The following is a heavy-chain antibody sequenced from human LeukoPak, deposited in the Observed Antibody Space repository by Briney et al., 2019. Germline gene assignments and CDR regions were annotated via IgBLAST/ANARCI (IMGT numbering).Heavy chain of an antibody. D-gene: IGHD5-18*01. CDR1: GFTFSSYA. CDR2: ISYDGSNK. Sequence: GGSLRLSCAASGFTFSSYAMHWVRQAPGKGLEWVAVISYDGSNKYYADSVKGRFTISRDNSKNTLYLQMNSLRAEDTAVYYCARDWDTTYYMDVWGKGTTVTVSS. CDR3: ARDWDTTYYMDV. V-gene: IGHV3-30-3*01. J-gene: IGHJ6*03.